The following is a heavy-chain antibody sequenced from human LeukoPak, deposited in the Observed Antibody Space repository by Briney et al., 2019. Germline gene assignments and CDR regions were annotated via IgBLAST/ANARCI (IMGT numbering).Heavy chain of an antibody. CDR1: GFTFSTYA. V-gene: IGHV3-23*01. CDR2: ISGSGSNT. CDR3: ARGRYWTPI. Sequence: PGGSLRLSCAASGFTFSTYAMTWVRQAPGKGLEWVSAISGSGSNTYYADSVKGRFTMSRYNSKNTLYLQMNSLRAEDTAVYYCARGRYWTPIWGQGTMVTVSS. D-gene: IGHD1-1*01. J-gene: IGHJ3*02.